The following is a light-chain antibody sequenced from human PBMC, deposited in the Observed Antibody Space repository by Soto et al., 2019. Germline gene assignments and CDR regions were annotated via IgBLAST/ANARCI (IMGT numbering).Light chain of an antibody. CDR1: QSVSSSY. V-gene: IGKV3-20*01. CDR3: QQYGSSPRT. J-gene: IGKJ1*01. Sequence: EIVLTQSPGTLPLSPGERATLSCRASQSVSSSYLAWYQQKPGQAPRLLIYGASSRATGIPDRFSGSGSGTDFTLTISRLEREDFAVYYCQQYGSSPRTFGQGTKVEIK. CDR2: GAS.